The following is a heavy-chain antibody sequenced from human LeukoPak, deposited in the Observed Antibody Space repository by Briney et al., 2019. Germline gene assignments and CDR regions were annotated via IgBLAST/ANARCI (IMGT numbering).Heavy chain of an antibody. CDR1: GGSISSYY. Sequence: SETLSLTCTVSGGSISSYYWSWIRQPPGKGLEWIGYVYYSGSTNYNPSLKSRVTMSVDTSKNQFSLKLSSVTAADTAVYYCARGQQQLVLDAFDIWGQGTMVTVSS. D-gene: IGHD6-13*01. CDR2: VYYSGST. J-gene: IGHJ3*02. CDR3: ARGQQQLVLDAFDI. V-gene: IGHV4-59*12.